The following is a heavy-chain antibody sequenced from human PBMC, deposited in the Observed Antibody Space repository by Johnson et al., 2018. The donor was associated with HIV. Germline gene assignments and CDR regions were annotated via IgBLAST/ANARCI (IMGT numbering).Heavy chain of an antibody. D-gene: IGHD3-16*01. J-gene: IGHJ3*02. CDR1: GFTFSSYA. CDR2: ISYDGSNR. CDR3: AGGGGAMAIHAFDI. V-gene: IGHV3-30*04. Sequence: QVQLVESGGGVVQPGRSLRLSCAASGFTFSSYAMHWVRQAPGKGLEWVAVISYDGSNRYYADSVTGRFTISRDNSKNTLYLQMNSLRAEDTAVYYLAGGGGAMAIHAFDIWGQGTMVTVSS.